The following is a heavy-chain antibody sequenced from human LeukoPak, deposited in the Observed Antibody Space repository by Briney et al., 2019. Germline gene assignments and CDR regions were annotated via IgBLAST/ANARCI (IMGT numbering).Heavy chain of an antibody. CDR1: GFTFSSYA. J-gene: IGHJ4*02. Sequence: PGGSLRLSCAASGFTFSSYAMHWVRQAPGKGLEYVSAISSNGGSTYYANSVKGRFTISRDNSKNTVYLQMNSLRAEDTAVYNCTKDIYDYSGYDYYFDYWGQGTLVTVSS. V-gene: IGHV3-64*01. CDR2: ISSNGGST. D-gene: IGHD3-22*01. CDR3: TKDIYDYSGYDYYFDY.